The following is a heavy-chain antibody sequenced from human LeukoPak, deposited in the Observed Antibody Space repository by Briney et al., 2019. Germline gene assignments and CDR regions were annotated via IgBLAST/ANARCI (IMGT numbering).Heavy chain of an antibody. CDR2: IKSKTDGGTT. V-gene: IGHV3-15*01. CDR1: GFTFSNAW. D-gene: IGHD3-9*01. Sequence: GGSLRLSCAASGFTFSNAWMSWVRQAPGKGLGWVGRIKSKTDGGTTDYAAGVKGRFTISRDDSKNTLYLQMNSLKTEDTAVYYCTTYDILTGFDAFDIWGQGTMVTVSS. CDR3: TTYDILTGFDAFDI. J-gene: IGHJ3*02.